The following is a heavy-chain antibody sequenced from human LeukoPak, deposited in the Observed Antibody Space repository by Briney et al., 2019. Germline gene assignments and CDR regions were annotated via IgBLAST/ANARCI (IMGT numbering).Heavy chain of an antibody. CDR2: IKSDGSNT. V-gene: IGHV3-74*01. CDR1: GFTFSSYS. J-gene: IGHJ4*02. D-gene: IGHD3-3*01. CDR3: ARGGYYGSGRYYFDS. Sequence: GESLRLSCAASGFTFSSYSMNWVRQAPGKGLVWVSRIKSDGSNTNYADSVKGRFTISRDNAKNMLHLQMNSLRAEDTAVYYCARGGYYGSGRYYFDSWGQGTLVTVSS.